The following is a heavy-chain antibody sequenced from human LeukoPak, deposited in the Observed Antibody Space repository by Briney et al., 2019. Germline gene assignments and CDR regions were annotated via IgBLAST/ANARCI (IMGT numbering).Heavy chain of an antibody. J-gene: IGHJ3*02. Sequence: PGGSLRLSCAASGFTFSSYAMSWVRQAPGKGLEWVSAISGSGGSTYYADSVKGRFTISRDNSKNTLYLQMNSLRAEDTAVYYCAKVSGYPSGPIKGNAFDIWGQGTMVTVSS. CDR1: GFTFSSYA. V-gene: IGHV3-23*01. CDR3: AKVSGYPSGPIKGNAFDI. D-gene: IGHD5-12*01. CDR2: ISGSGGST.